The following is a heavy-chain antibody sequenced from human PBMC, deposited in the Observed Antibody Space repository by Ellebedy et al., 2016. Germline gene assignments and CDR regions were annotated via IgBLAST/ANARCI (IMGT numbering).Heavy chain of an antibody. J-gene: IGHJ4*02. Sequence: GESLKISCVASGFIFSTYAMSWVRQAPGKGLEWVSVISGSGGSTYYADSVKGRFTISRDNSKNTLYLQMNSLRAEDTAVYYCARDEGGEGSMIVVVHFDYWGQGTLVTVSS. CDR2: ISGSGGST. D-gene: IGHD3-22*01. CDR1: GFIFSTYA. V-gene: IGHV3-23*01. CDR3: ARDEGGEGSMIVVVHFDY.